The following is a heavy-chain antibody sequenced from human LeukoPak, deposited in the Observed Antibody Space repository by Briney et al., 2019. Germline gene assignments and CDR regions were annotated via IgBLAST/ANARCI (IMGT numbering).Heavy chain of an antibody. V-gene: IGHV3-9*01. J-gene: IGHJ5*02. Sequence: GRSLRLSCAASGFTFDDYAMHWVRQAPGKVLEWVSGIIWNSGSIGYADSVKGRFTISRDNAKNSLYLQMNSLRAEDTALYYCALCNETRDWFDPWGQGTLVTVSS. CDR1: GFTFDDYA. CDR2: IIWNSGSI. CDR3: ALCNETRDWFDP.